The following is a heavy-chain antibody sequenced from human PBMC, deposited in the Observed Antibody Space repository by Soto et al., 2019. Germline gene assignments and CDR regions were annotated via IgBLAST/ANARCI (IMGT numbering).Heavy chain of an antibody. CDR3: ARERLREHGGFDF. J-gene: IGHJ4*02. CDR2: IYYSGTT. CDR1: GGSISSGDYY. V-gene: IGHV4-30-4*01. Sequence: QVQLQESGPGLVKPSQTLSLTCTVSGGSISSGDYYWSWIRQPPGKGLEWIGYIYYSGTTYYNPSLKSRVTISVDTSKNQFSLKLSSVTAADTAVYYCARERLREHGGFDFWGQGTLVTVSS. D-gene: IGHD1-26*01.